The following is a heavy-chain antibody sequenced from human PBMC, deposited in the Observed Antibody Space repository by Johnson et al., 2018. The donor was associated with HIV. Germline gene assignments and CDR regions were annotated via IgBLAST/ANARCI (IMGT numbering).Heavy chain of an antibody. D-gene: IGHD3-3*01. CDR2: IWYDGNNK. CDR1: GFAFRSYG. Sequence: QVQLVESGGGMVQPGRSLRLSCAASGFAFRSYGMHWVRQAPGKGLEWVAVIWYDGNNKYYADSVKGRFTVSRDNSKNTLYLQMNSLRAEDTAVYSCAKEADSSDAFDIWGQGTRVTVSS. V-gene: IGHV3-33*06. J-gene: IGHJ3*02. CDR3: AKEADSSDAFDI.